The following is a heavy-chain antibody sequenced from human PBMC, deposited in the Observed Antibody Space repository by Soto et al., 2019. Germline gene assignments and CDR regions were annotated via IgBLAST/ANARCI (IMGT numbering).Heavy chain of an antibody. CDR3: AKGYCSGGSCYFPWFDP. V-gene: IGHV3-23*01. D-gene: IGHD2-15*01. CDR2: ISGSGAST. CDR1: GFTFNKYA. Sequence: GESLKISCVASGFTFNKYALAWVRQAPGKGLEWVSAISGSGASTYDADSVKGRFTISRDNSNNALYLQMNSLRAEDTAVYYCAKGYCSGGSCYFPWFDPWGQGTLVTVSS. J-gene: IGHJ5*02.